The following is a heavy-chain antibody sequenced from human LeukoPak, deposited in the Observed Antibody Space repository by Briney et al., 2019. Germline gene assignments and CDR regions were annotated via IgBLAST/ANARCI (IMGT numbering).Heavy chain of an antibody. J-gene: IGHJ6*03. CDR3: ARRDYYYYYMDV. Sequence: SETLSLTCTVSGGSISSYYWRWIRQPPGKGLEWIGYIYTSGSNNYHPSLKSRVTISVDTSKNQFSLKLSSVTAADTAVYYCARRDYYYYYMDVWAKGPRSPSP. CDR1: GGSISSYY. V-gene: IGHV4-4*09. CDR2: IYTSGSN.